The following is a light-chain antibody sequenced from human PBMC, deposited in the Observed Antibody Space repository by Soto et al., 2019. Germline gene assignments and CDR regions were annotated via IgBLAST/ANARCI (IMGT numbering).Light chain of an antibody. CDR2: DVT. CDR1: SGDFGDFDF. CDR3: GSYVTTTSSYV. Sequence: QPVLTQPASVTGSPGQSITISCTGPSGDFGDFDFVSWYQQYPGKAPKVMIYDVTHRPSGVSTRFSGSKSGNTASLTISGLQAEDEADYYCGSYVTTTSSYVFGTGTKLTVL. V-gene: IGLV2-14*03. J-gene: IGLJ1*01.